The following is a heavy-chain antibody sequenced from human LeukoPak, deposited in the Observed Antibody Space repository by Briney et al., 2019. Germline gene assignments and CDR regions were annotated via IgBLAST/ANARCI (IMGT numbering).Heavy chain of an antibody. CDR2: IDSDKGNT. J-gene: IGHJ4*02. D-gene: IGHD6-19*01. CDR1: GYSFTRNA. CDR3: TRGYSNGWYHDY. V-gene: IGHV1-3*03. Sequence: ASVKVSCKASGYSFTRNAIHWVRQAPGQRLEWMGWIDSDKGNTKYSQEFQGRVTFTRDTSASTVYMELSSLRSEDMAIYYCTRGYSNGWYHDYWGQGTPVIVSS.